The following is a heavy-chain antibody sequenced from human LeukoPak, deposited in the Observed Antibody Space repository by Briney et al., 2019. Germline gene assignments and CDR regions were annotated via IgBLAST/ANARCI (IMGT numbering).Heavy chain of an antibody. J-gene: IGHJ4*02. CDR1: GASVSSSH. CDR2: LSYTGKT. V-gene: IGHV4-59*02. CDR3: SEGYFEPFAH. D-gene: IGHD2/OR15-2a*01. Sequence: PSETLSLTCAVSGASVSSSHWNWIRQFPGKGLEWIGCLSYTGKTDYNPSLSSRVTISLGTSNNQVSLKLKSVTAADTAVYYCSEGYFEPFAHWGPGTLVTVSS.